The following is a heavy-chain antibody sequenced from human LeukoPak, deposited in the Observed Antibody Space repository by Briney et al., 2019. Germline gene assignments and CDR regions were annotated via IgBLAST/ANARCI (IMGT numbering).Heavy chain of an antibody. Sequence: GRSLRLSCAAPGFTFDDYAMHWVRQAPGKGLEWVSGISWNSGSIGYADSVKGRFTISRDNAKNSLYLQMNSLRAEDTALYYCAKDIGRFGELCDYWGQGTLVTVSS. J-gene: IGHJ4*02. D-gene: IGHD3-10*01. V-gene: IGHV3-9*01. CDR1: GFTFDDYA. CDR3: AKDIGRFGELCDY. CDR2: ISWNSGSI.